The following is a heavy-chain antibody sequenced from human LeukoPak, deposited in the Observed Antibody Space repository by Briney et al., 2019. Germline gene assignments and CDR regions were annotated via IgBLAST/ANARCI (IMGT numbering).Heavy chain of an antibody. V-gene: IGHV5-51*01. D-gene: IGHD3-3*01. CDR1: GYPVTHCW. Sequence: LKIARKGSGYPVTHCWIPGVRQKPGKSLAWVGVFYPGGSETRYGPSFQGPGTVSVDKDTNTAYLQVDNLKVWHTALHFSARVWGGQYEGLDYWGQGTLVTVSS. J-gene: IGHJ4*02. CDR3: ARVWGGQYEGLDY. CDR2: FYPGGSET.